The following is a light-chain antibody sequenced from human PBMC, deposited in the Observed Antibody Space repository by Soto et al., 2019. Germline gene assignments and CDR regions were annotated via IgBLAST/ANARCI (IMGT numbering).Light chain of an antibody. CDR2: EVN. J-gene: IGLJ1*01. Sequence: QSVLTQPPSASGSPGQSVTISCTGTSSDVGGYNYVSWYQQHPGKVPKRMVYEVNKWPSGVPDRFSGSKSGNTASLTVSGLQAEDEADYYCTSYAGGNNVFGTGTKLTVL. CDR1: SSDVGGYNY. CDR3: TSYAGGNNV. V-gene: IGLV2-8*01.